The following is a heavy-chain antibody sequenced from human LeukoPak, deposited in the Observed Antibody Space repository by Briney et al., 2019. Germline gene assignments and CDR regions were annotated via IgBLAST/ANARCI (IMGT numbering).Heavy chain of an antibody. V-gene: IGHV3-23*01. D-gene: IGHD3-10*01. CDR1: GFTFSSYA. J-gene: IGHJ4*02. Sequence: GGSLRLSCAASGFTFSSYAMSWVRQAPGKGLEWVSAISGSGGSTYYADSVKGRFTISRDNSKKTLYLQMNSLRAEDTAVYYCAKNPKCGELLNWGQGTLVTVTS. CDR3: AKNPKCGELLN. CDR2: ISGSGGST.